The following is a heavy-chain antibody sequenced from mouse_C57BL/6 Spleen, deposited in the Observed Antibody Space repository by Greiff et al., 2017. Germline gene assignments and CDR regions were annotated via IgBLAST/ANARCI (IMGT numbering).Heavy chain of an antibody. CDR2: IDPSDSYT. CDR1: GYTFTSYW. V-gene: IGHV1-69*01. CDR3: AREGKITTDYCDY. J-gene: IGHJ2*01. Sequence: QVQLQQPGAELVMPGASVKLSCKASGYTFTSYWMHWVKQRPGQGLEWIGEIDPSDSYTNYNQKFKGKSTLTVDKSSSTAYMQLSSLTSEDSAVYYCAREGKITTDYCDYWGQGTTLTVSS. D-gene: IGHD1-1*01.